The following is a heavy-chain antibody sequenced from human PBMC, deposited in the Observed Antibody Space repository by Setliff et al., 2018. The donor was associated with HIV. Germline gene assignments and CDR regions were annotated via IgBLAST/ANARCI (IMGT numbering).Heavy chain of an antibody. V-gene: IGHV4-34*01. D-gene: IGHD6-6*01. CDR3: ARVTGIAARGYFDY. J-gene: IGHJ4*02. CDR1: GGSFSGYY. Sequence: SETLSLTCAVYGGSFSGYYWSWIRQPPGKGLEWIGEINHSGSTNYNPSLKSRVTISVDTSKNQFSLKLSSVTAADTAVYYCARVTGIAARGYFDYWGQGTLVTSPQ. CDR2: INHSGST.